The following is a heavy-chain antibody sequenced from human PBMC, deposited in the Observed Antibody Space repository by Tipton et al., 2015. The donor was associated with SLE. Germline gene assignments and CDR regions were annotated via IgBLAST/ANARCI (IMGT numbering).Heavy chain of an antibody. V-gene: IGHV4-39*07. J-gene: IGHJ4*02. CDR2: IFYSGHT. Sequence: TLSLTCTVSGGSISSSDYYWGWIRQPPGKDLEWIGSIFYSGHTYYNPSLKSRLTISMDTSKNQFSLDLRSVTAADTALYYCARTLGIRRFQFDSWGQGTLVTVSS. CDR3: ARTLGIRRFQFDS. D-gene: IGHD7-27*01. CDR1: GGSISSSDYY.